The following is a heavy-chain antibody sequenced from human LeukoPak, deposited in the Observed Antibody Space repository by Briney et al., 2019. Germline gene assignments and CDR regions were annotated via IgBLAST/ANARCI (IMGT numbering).Heavy chain of an antibody. Sequence: SETLSLTCAVYGGSFSGYYWSWIRQPPGKGLEWIGEINHSGSTNYNPSLKSRVAISVDTSKNQFSLKLSSVTAADTAVYYCARLYYFDYWGQGTLVTVSS. CDR1: GGSFSGYY. V-gene: IGHV4-34*01. J-gene: IGHJ4*02. CDR3: ARLYYFDY. CDR2: INHSGST.